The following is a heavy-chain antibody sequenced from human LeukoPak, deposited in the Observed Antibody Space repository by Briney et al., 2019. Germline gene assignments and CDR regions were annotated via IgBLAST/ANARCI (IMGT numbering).Heavy chain of an antibody. D-gene: IGHD3-9*01. CDR2: IKQDVSEK. CDR1: GFTFSSYW. V-gene: IGHV3-7*01. Sequence: PGGSLRLSCAPSGFTFSSYWMSWVRQAPGKGLEWVANIKQDVSEKYYVDSAKGRFTISRDNAKNSLYLQMNSLRAEDTAVYYCARDGVLRYFDWSTTYYFDYWGQGTLVTVSS. CDR3: ARDGVLRYFDWSTTYYFDY. J-gene: IGHJ4*02.